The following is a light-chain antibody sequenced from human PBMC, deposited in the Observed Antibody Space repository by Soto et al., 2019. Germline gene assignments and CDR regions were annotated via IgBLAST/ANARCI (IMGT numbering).Light chain of an antibody. J-gene: IGKJ1*01. CDR1: QSVSSN. CDR3: QQYNNCPRT. Sequence: IGVTLAPATLSASPGERATLSCGASQSVSSNLAWYQQKPGQAPRLLIYGASTRATGIPARFSGSGSGTEFTLTISSLEPEDFAVYYCQQYNNCPRTFGQGTKVDI. CDR2: GAS. V-gene: IGKV3-15*01.